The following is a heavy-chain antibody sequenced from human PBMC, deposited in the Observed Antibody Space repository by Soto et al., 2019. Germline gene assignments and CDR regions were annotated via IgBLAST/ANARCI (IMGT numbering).Heavy chain of an antibody. CDR2: MSNSGDLR. V-gene: IGHV3-23*01. CDR1: GFRFSTYA. J-gene: IGHJ4*02. CDR3: AKDAARTDGWYYFDN. D-gene: IGHD6-19*01. Sequence: LRLSCVASGFRFSTYAMGWVRQAPGKGLEWVSVMSNSGDLRYYADSVKGRFTISRDNSESTLFLQMSSLRAEDTAVYYCAKDAARTDGWYYFDNWGQGILVTAS.